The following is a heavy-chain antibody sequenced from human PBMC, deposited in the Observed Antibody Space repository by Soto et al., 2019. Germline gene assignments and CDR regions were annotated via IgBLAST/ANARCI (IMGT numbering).Heavy chain of an antibody. Sequence: PGGSLRLSCAASGFTFSDYYMSWIRQAPGKGLEWVSYISGGSGSTIQSADSVKGRFTISRDNAKNVLYLETNSLRAEDTAVYYCARLRGYSDSRGFDYWGQGTLVTVSS. V-gene: IGHV3-11*01. D-gene: IGHD3-22*01. CDR3: ARLRGYSDSRGFDY. CDR2: ISGGSGSTI. CDR1: GFTFSDYY. J-gene: IGHJ4*02.